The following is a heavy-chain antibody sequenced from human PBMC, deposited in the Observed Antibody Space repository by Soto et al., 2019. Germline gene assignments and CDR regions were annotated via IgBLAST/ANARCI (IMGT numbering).Heavy chain of an antibody. J-gene: IGHJ4*02. CDR1: GASISSEQY. D-gene: IGHD6-19*01. V-gene: IGHV4-4*02. CDR3: ARSFGWYAIDQ. Sequence: QMQLQESGPGLVKASETLCLTCSVSGASISSEQYWTWVRQPPGKGLEWIGDIHHSGSTNNNPSLRSRLIMSVDTSKNQFSLNLNSVTAADTAVYYCARSFGWYAIDQWGQGTLVTVSS. CDR2: IHHSGST.